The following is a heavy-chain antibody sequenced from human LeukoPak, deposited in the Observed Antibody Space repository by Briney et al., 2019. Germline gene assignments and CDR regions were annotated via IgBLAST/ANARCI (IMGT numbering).Heavy chain of an antibody. CDR3: ARAVVVPAALYYYYYMDV. Sequence: GASVKVSCKASGYTFTTYGISWVRQAPGHGLEWMGWINPNSGGTNYAQKFQGRVTMTRDTSISTAYMELSRLRSDDTAMYYCARAVVVPAALYYYYYMDVWGKGTTVTVSS. V-gene: IGHV1-2*02. CDR2: INPNSGGT. J-gene: IGHJ6*03. D-gene: IGHD2-2*01. CDR1: GYTFTTYG.